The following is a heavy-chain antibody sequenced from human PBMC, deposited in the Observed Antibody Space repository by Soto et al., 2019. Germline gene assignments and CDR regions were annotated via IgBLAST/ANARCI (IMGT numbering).Heavy chain of an antibody. V-gene: IGHV4-31*03. CDR2: IYYSGST. J-gene: IGHJ4*02. CDR3: ARGLRDIAAAGLFDY. CDR1: GGSISSGGYY. D-gene: IGHD6-13*01. Sequence: QVQLQESGPGLVKPSQTLSLTCTVSGGSISSGGYYWSWICQHPGKGLEWIGYIYYSGSTYYNPSLKSRVTISVDTSKNQFSLKLSSVTAADTAVYYCARGLRDIAAAGLFDYWGQGTLVTVSS.